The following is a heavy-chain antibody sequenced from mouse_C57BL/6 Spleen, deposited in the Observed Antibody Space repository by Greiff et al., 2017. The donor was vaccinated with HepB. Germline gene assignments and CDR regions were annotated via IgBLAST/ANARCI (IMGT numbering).Heavy chain of an antibody. CDR1: GYTFTSYW. CDR3: ERIFGAITTVVYFDV. Sequence: QVQLQQPGAELVKPGASVKLSCKASGYTFTSYWMHWVKQRPGRGLEWIGRIDPNSGGTKYNEKFKSKATLTVDKPSSTAYMQLSSLTSEDSAVYYCERIFGAITTVVYFDVWGTGTTVTVSA. D-gene: IGHD1-1*01. CDR2: IDPNSGGT. V-gene: IGHV1-72*01. J-gene: IGHJ1*03.